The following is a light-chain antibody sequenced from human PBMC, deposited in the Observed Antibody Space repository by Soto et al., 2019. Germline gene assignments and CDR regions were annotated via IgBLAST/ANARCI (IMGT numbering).Light chain of an antibody. Sequence: QSAPIQPASVSGSPGQSITISCTGSSSDVGIFNLVSWYQQYPGKAPKLVLYEVSKWPSGISHRFSGSKSGNTASLTISGLQAEGEADYNCCSYAGSRTWVFVGGTKVTVL. V-gene: IGLV2-23*02. J-gene: IGLJ3*02. CDR2: EVS. CDR3: CSYAGSRTWV. CDR1: SSDVGIFNL.